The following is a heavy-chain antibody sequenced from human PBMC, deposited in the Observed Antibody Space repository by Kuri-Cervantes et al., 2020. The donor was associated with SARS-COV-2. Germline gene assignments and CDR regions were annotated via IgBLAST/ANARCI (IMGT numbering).Heavy chain of an antibody. CDR1: GLTFSSYP. Sequence: GGSLRLSCAASGLTFSSYPMHWVRQAPGKGLEWVAVISYDGSKKYYADSVKGRFTISRDNSKNTLYLQMNSLRAEDTAVYYCANAENWGQGTLVTVSS. CDR3: ANAEN. J-gene: IGHJ4*02. CDR2: ISYDGSKK. V-gene: IGHV3-30-3*01.